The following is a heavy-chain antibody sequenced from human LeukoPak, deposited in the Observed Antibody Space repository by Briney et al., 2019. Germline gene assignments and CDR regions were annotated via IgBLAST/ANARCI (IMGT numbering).Heavy chain of an antibody. CDR1: GFSFKDYG. J-gene: IGHJ6*02. CDR2: INWNGGGT. CDR3: AKHLTATNTYIFFGLDV. V-gene: IGHV3-9*01. Sequence: PGVSLRLSCAATGFSFKDYGMHWVRQPPGKGLEWVSAINWNGGGTDYADSVKGRFTISRDNAKNSLYLQLSSLRPEDTALYYCAKHLTATNTYIFFGLDVWGQGTSVTVSS. D-gene: IGHD1-26*01.